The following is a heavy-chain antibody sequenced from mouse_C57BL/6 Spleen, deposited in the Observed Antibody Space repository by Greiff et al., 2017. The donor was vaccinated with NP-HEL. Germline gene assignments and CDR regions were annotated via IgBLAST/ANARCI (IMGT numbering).Heavy chain of an antibody. V-gene: IGHV1-69*01. CDR2: LDPSDSYT. J-gene: IGHJ2*01. CDR1: GYTFTSYW. Sequence: QVQLQQPGAELVMPGASVKLSCKASGYTFTSYWMHWVKQRPGQGLEWIGELDPSDSYTNYNQKFKGKSTLTVDKSSSTAYMQLSSLTSEDSAVYYCARFYDGSYYFDYWGQGTTLTVSS. CDR3: ARFYDGSYYFDY. D-gene: IGHD2-3*01.